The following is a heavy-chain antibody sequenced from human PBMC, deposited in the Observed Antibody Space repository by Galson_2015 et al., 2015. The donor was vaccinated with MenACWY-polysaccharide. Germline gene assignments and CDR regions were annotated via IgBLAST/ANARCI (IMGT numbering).Heavy chain of an antibody. J-gene: IGHJ4*02. CDR2: ISSSSNII. V-gene: IGHV3-48*01. CDR1: GFSFSTYT. CDR3: VRSACFDY. Sequence: SLRLSCAASGFSFSTYTMNWVRQAPGKGLEWVSHISSSSNIIYYADSVKGRFTISRDNVENSLYLQMNSLRAEDTALYYCVRSACFDYWGQGNLVTVSS.